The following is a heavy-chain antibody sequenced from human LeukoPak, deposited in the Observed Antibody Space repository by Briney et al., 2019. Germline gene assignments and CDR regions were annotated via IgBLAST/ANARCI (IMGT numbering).Heavy chain of an antibody. CDR1: GGSFSGYS. CDR2: INHSGST. D-gene: IGHD6-13*01. V-gene: IGHV4-34*01. Sequence: PSETLSLTCAVYGGSFSGYSWTWIRQPPGKGLEWIGEINHSGSTNYNPSLKSRVTISVDTSKNQFSLKLSSVTAADTAVYYCARVDSSNWYEYRGYFDYWGQGTLVTVSS. J-gene: IGHJ4*02. CDR3: ARVDSSNWYEYRGYFDY.